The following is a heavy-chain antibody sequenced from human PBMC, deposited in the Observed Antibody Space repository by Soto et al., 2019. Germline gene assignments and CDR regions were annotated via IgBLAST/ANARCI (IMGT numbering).Heavy chain of an antibody. Sequence: PGGSLRLSCAASGFTFSSYAMHWVRQAPCKGLEWVAVISYDGSNKYYADSVKGRFTISRDNSKNTLYLQMNSLRAEDTAVYYWARARGDHYDFWSYYDDWGQGTLVTVSS. CDR2: ISYDGSNK. J-gene: IGHJ4*02. D-gene: IGHD3-3*01. CDR1: GFTFSSYA. CDR3: ARARGDHYDFWSYYDD. V-gene: IGHV3-30-3*01.